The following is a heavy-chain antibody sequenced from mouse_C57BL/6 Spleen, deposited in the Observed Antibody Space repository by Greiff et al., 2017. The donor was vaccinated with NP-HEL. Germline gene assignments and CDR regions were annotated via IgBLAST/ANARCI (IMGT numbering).Heavy chain of an antibody. CDR3: ARDTTVVGYFDY. D-gene: IGHD1-1*01. V-gene: IGHV5-4*01. CDR1: GFTFSSYA. Sequence: EVKLVESGGGLVKPGGSLKLSCAASGFTFSSYAMSWVRQTPEKRLEWVATISDGGSYTYYPDNVKGRFTISRDNAKNNLYLQMSHLKSEDTAMYYCARDTTVVGYFDYWGQGTTLTVSS. J-gene: IGHJ2*01. CDR2: ISDGGSYT.